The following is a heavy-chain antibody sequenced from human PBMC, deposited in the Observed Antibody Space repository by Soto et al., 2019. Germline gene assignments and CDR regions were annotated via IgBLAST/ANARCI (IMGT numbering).Heavy chain of an antibody. CDR1: GASISRDH. J-gene: IGHJ4*02. CDR3: ATYTSDGGGRGY. V-gene: IGHV4-59*08. D-gene: IGHD6-19*01. Sequence: QVQLQESGPGLVKPSETLSLTCTVSGASISRDHWNWIRQPPGKGLEWIGEYSGSTNHNPSLKSQVTRSVDTSKNQFSLKLSSVTAADTAVYFCATYTSDGGGRGYWGQGTLVTVSS. CDR2: EYSGST.